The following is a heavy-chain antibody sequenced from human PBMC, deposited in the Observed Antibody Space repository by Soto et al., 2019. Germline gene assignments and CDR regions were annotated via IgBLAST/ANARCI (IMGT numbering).Heavy chain of an antibody. D-gene: IGHD3-3*01. CDR3: ARSVGTIFGVVITRFDY. CDR1: GFTFGSYS. J-gene: IGHJ4*02. Sequence: VQLVESGGGLVQPGGSLRLSCAASGFTFGSYSMNWVRQAPGKGLEWVSYIDILSTTIYYADSVKGRFTISRDNAKSSLYLQVNSLRAEDTAVYYCARSVGTIFGVVITRFDYWGQGTLVTVSS. CDR2: IDILSTTI. V-gene: IGHV3-48*01.